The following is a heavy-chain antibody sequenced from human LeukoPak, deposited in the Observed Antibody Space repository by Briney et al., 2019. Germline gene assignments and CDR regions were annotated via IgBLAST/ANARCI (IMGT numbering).Heavy chain of an antibody. CDR2: FDPEDGET. CDR3: ATSILTGYTYGMDV. J-gene: IGHJ6*02. V-gene: IGHV1-24*01. D-gene: IGHD3-9*01. CDR1: GYTLTELS. Sequence: ASVTVSFKVSGYTLTELSMHWVRQAPGKGLEWMGGFDPEDGETIYAQKFQGRVTMTEDTSTDTAYMELSSLRSEDTAVYYCATSILTGYTYGMDVWGQGTTVTVSS.